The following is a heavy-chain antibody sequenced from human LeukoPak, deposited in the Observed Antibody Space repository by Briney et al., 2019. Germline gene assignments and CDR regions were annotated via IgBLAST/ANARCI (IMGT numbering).Heavy chain of an antibody. J-gene: IGHJ4*02. CDR3: ASSREGYSGYDLDY. V-gene: IGHV4-30-2*01. CDR2: TYHSGST. CDR1: GGSISSGGYS. D-gene: IGHD5-12*01. Sequence: SQTLSLTCAVSGGSISSGGYSWSWIRQPPGKGLEWIGYTYHSGSTYYNPSLKSRVTISVDRSKNQFSLKLSSVTAADTAVYYCASSREGYSGYDLDYWGQGTLVTVSS.